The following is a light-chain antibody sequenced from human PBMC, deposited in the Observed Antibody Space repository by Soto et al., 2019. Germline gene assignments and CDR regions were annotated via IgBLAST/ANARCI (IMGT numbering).Light chain of an antibody. CDR1: HDITNF. CDR2: DVS. V-gene: IGKV1-33*01. CDR3: QQYDDLPIT. Sequence: DIQMTQSPSSLSVSVGDRVTITCQASHDITNFLNWYQQKPGRAPKLLIYDVSKLETGVPSRFSGSGSGTDFTLTISSLQPEDIATYFCQQYDDLPITFXQGTRMEIK. J-gene: IGKJ5*01.